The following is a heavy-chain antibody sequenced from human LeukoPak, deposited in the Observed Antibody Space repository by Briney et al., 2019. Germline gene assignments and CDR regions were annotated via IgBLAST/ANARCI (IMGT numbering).Heavy chain of an antibody. D-gene: IGHD3-10*01. V-gene: IGHV3-53*01. J-gene: IGHJ6*02. CDR1: GFSVSGIY. Sequence: GGSLRLSCTASGFSVSGIYMSWVRQAPGKGLEWVSMIYSGGDTYYDDSVKGRFTISRDNSKNTLYLQMNSLRAEDTAVYYCAKEIRGVLLWFGELIRGMDVWGQGTTVTVSS. CDR3: AKEIRGVLLWFGELIRGMDV. CDR2: IYSGGDT.